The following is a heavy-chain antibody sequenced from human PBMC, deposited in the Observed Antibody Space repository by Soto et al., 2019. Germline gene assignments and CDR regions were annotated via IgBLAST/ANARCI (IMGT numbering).Heavy chain of an antibody. J-gene: IGHJ6*02. CDR2: IYSGGST. CDR1: GFTVSSNY. CDR3: ARAAAFSGYYYGMDV. D-gene: IGHD2-15*01. Sequence: PGVSLILSCAASGFTVSSNYMSWVRQAPGKGLEWVSVIYSGGSTYYADSVEGRFTISRDNSKNTLYLQMNSLRAEDTAVYYCARAAAFSGYYYGMDVWGQGTTVTVSS. V-gene: IGHV3-53*01.